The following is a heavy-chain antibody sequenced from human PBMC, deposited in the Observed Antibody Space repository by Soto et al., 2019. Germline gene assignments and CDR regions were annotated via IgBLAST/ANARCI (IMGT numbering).Heavy chain of an antibody. CDR3: AILPLGFGDRHWYY. D-gene: IGHD3-10*01. CDR2: ISYDGSNK. J-gene: IGHJ4*02. Sequence: QVQLVESGGGVVQPGRSLRLSCAASGFTFSSYGMHWVGQAPGKGLEWVAVISYDGSNKYYADSVKGRFTISRDNSKNTLYLQMNSLRAEDTAVYYGAILPLGFGDRHWYYWGQGTLVTVSS. V-gene: IGHV3-30*03. CDR1: GFTFSSYG.